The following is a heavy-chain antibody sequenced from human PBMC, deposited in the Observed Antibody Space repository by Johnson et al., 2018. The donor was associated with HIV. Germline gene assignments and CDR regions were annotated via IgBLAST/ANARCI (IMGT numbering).Heavy chain of an antibody. J-gene: IGHJ3*02. CDR3: ARDKDYGGNHDAFDI. Sequence: QVQLVESGGGVVQPGRSLRLSCAASGFTFSRYAMHWVRQVPGKGLEWVAVISYDGSNKDYADSVKGRFTISRDNSKNTLYLQMESLRADDTALYYCARDKDYGGNHDAFDIWGQGTMVTVSS. V-gene: IGHV3-30*14. D-gene: IGHD4-23*01. CDR2: ISYDGSNK. CDR1: GFTFSRYA.